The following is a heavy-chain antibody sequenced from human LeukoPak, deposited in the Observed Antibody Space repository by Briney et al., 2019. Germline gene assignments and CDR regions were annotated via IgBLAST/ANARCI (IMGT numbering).Heavy chain of an antibody. CDR2: ISWNSGSI. V-gene: IGHV3-9*01. D-gene: IGHD6-19*01. CDR3: AKGSRHSSGWFFDY. J-gene: IGHJ4*02. CDR1: GFTFDDYA. Sequence: GGSLRLSCAASGFTFDDYAMHWVRQAPGKGLEWVSGISWNSGSIGYADPVKGRFTISRDNAKNSLYLQMNSLRAEDTALYYCAKGSRHSSGWFFDYWGQGALVTVSS.